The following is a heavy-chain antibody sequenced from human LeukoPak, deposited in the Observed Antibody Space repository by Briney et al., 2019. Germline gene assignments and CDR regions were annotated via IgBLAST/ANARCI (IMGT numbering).Heavy chain of an antibody. D-gene: IGHD2-15*01. J-gene: IGHJ4*02. CDR1: GFTFSSYA. V-gene: IGHV3-64*01. CDR2: ISSNGSST. Sequence: GGSLRLSCAASGFTFSSYAMHWVRQAPGKGLEYVSAISSNGSSTYYANSVKGRFTISRDNSKNTLYLQMGSLRAEDMAVYYCARGPYCSGGSCYGYFDYWGQGTLVTVSS. CDR3: ARGPYCSGGSCYGYFDY.